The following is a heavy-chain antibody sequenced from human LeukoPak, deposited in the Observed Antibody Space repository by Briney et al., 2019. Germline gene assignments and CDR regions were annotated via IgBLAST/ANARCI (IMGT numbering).Heavy chain of an antibody. V-gene: IGHV3-64D*06. CDR3: VKPGLGYFDSYYFDY. CDR1: GFTFSSYA. CDR2: ISSNGGST. D-gene: IGHD3-9*01. J-gene: IGHJ4*02. Sequence: GGSLRLSCSASGFTFSSYAMHWVRQAPGKGLEYVSAISSNGGSTYYAGSVKGRFTISRDNSKNTLYLQMSSLRAEDTAVYYCVKPGLGYFDSYYFDYWGQGTLVTVSS.